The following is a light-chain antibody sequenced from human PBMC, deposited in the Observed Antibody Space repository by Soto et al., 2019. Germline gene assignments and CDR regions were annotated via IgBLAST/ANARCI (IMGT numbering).Light chain of an antibody. CDR1: QSLVHSDGNTS. Sequence: DIVMTQTPLSSPVTRGQPASISCRSSQSLVHSDGNTSLSWLHQRPGQPPRLLIYKVSHRLSGVPDRFSGSGAGTHFTLKISRVEAEDVGVYYCMQATQFPHYTFGQGTKLEIK. J-gene: IGKJ2*01. V-gene: IGKV2-24*01. CDR2: KVS. CDR3: MQATQFPHYT.